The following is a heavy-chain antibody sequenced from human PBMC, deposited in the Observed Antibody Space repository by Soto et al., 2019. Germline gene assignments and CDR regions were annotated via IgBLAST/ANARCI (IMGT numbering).Heavy chain of an antibody. D-gene: IGHD3-22*01. Sequence: SVKVSCKTSGVTFSSYTISWVRQAPGQGLERMGRIIPILGIANYAQKFQGRVTITADKSTSTAYMELSSLRSEDTAVYYCATSYYDSSGYYPPEGYFQHWGQGTLVTVSS. J-gene: IGHJ1*01. CDR2: IIPILGIA. CDR1: GVTFSSYT. V-gene: IGHV1-69*02. CDR3: ATSYYDSSGYYPPEGYFQH.